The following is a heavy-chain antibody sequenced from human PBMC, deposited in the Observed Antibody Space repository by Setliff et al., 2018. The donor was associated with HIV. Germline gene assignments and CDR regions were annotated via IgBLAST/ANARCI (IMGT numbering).Heavy chain of an antibody. V-gene: IGHV1-18*01. J-gene: IGHJ6*03. CDR3: ARDHYDILTGHYRTYYYMDV. CDR1: GYIFNSYG. CDR2: ISAYNGNT. D-gene: IGHD3-9*01. Sequence: ASVKVSCKASGYIFNSYGISWVRQAPGQGLEWMGWISAYNGNTNYAQKVQGRVSMTTDTSTSTAYMELRSLRSDDTAVYYCARDHYDILTGHYRTYYYMDVWGKGTTVTVSS.